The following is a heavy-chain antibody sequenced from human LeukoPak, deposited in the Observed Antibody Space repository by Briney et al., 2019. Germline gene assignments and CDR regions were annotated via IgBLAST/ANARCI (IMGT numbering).Heavy chain of an antibody. J-gene: IGHJ4*02. V-gene: IGHV3-74*01. D-gene: IGHD4-17*01. CDR1: GFTFSSYW. CDR2: INRDGSVT. Sequence: GGSLRLSCAASGFTFSSYWMHWVRQAPGKGLVWVSRINRDGSVTSYADSVKGRFTISRDNSKNTLFLQMNSLRAEDTAVYYCARRGESASYGDYRFDYWGQGTLVTVSS. CDR3: ARRGESASYGDYRFDY.